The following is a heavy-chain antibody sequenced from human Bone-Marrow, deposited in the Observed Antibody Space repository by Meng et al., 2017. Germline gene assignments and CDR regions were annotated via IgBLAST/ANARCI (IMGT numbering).Heavy chain of an antibody. J-gene: IGHJ3*02. D-gene: IGHD6-13*01. CDR2: MNPNSGNT. Sequence: ASVKVSCKASGYTFTSYAMNWVRQAPGQGLEWMGWMNPNSGNTGYAQKFQGRVTITRNTSISTAYMELSSLRSEDTAVYYCARVGQQLNAFDIWGQGTMVTVSS. V-gene: IGHV1-8*03. CDR3: ARVGQQLNAFDI. CDR1: GYTFTSYA.